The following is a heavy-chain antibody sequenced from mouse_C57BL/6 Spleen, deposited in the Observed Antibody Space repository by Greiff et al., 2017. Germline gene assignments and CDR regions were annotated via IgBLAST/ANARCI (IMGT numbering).Heavy chain of an antibody. CDR3: ARDWDITTGVARDWYFDV. V-gene: IGHV1-55*01. CDR2: IYPGSGST. J-gene: IGHJ1*03. D-gene: IGHD1-1*01. Sequence: QVQLQQPGAELVKPGASVKMSCKASGYTFTSYWITWVKQRPGQGLEWIGDIYPGSGSTNYNEKFKSKATLTVDTSSSTAYMQLSSLTSEDSAVYYCARDWDITTGVARDWYFDVWGTGTPVTVSP. CDR1: GYTFTSYW.